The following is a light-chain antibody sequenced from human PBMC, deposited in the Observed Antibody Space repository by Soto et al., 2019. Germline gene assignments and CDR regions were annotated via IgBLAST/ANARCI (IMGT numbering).Light chain of an antibody. CDR2: ATS. Sequence: DIQMTQSPSSLSASVGDSVTITYRASQGISNYLAWYQQKPGKVPKLLIYATSTLQSGVPSRFSGSGSGTDFTLTISSLQPEDVATYYCQKYNSAPQTFGPGTKVDIK. V-gene: IGKV1-27*01. CDR3: QKYNSAPQT. J-gene: IGKJ3*01. CDR1: QGISNY.